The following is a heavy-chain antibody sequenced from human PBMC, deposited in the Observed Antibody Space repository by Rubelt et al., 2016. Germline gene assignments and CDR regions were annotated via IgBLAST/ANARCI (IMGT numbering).Heavy chain of an antibody. Sequence: GFTFSSYAMHWVRQAPGKGLEWVAVISYDGSNKYYADSVKGRFTISRDNSKNTLYLQMNSLRAEDTAVYYCARDRAYCGGDCYSWGWFDPWGQGTLVTVSS. CDR1: GFTFSSYA. D-gene: IGHD2-21*02. V-gene: IGHV3-30*04. CDR3: ARDRAYCGGDCYSWGWFDP. J-gene: IGHJ5*02. CDR2: ISYDGSNK.